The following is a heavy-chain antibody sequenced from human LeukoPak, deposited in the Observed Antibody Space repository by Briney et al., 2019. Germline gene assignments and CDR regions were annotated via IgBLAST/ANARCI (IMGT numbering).Heavy chain of an antibody. Sequence: KPSETLSLTCTVSGYSISSGYYWSWIRQPPGKGLEWIGEINHSGSTNYNPSLKSRVTISVDTSKNQFSLKLSSVTAADTAVYYCARHPPTVTRGFDYWGQGTLVTVSS. CDR3: ARHPPTVTRGFDY. CDR2: INHSGST. D-gene: IGHD4-17*01. CDR1: GYSISSGYY. J-gene: IGHJ4*02. V-gene: IGHV4-34*01.